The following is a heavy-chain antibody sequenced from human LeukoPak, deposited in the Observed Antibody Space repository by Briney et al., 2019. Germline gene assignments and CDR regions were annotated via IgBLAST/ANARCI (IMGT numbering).Heavy chain of an antibody. CDR3: ARRSPHYDILTGP. J-gene: IGHJ5*02. CDR1: GGSISSYY. V-gene: IGHV4-39*01. Sequence: SETLSLTCTVSGGSISSYYWGWIRQPPGKGLEWIGNIFYSGSTYYNPSLKSRVTISVDTSNNQFSLKMSSVTAADTAVYYCARRSPHYDILTGPWGQGTLVTVSS. CDR2: IFYSGST. D-gene: IGHD3-9*01.